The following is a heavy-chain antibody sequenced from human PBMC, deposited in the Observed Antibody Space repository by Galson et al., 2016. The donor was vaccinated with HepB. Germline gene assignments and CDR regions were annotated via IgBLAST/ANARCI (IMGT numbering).Heavy chain of an antibody. D-gene: IGHD1-26*01. CDR3: ARGRFNKRWDVDAFDV. CDR2: ISAYTGNT. Sequence: QSGAEVKQPGASVKVSCKPSGYTFTSYGISWVRQAPGQGLEWMGWISAYTGNTNYAQKFQGRVTMTTDTSTTTAYMELSRLRSEDTAVYYCARGRFNKRWDVDAFDVWGQGTMVTVSS. J-gene: IGHJ3*01. CDR1: GYTFTSYG. V-gene: IGHV1-18*01.